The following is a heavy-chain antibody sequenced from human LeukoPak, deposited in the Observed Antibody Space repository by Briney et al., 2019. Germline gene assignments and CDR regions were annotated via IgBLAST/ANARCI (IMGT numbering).Heavy chain of an antibody. V-gene: IGHV1-69*13. D-gene: IGHD2-15*01. CDR2: IIPIFGTA. Sequence: SVKVSCKASGYTFTSYGISWVRQAPGQGLEWMGGIIPIFGTANYAQKFQGRVTITADESTSTAYMELRSLRSDDTAVYYCARDGVVARGPYYFDYWGQGTLVTVSS. J-gene: IGHJ4*02. CDR1: GYTFTSYG. CDR3: ARDGVVARGPYYFDY.